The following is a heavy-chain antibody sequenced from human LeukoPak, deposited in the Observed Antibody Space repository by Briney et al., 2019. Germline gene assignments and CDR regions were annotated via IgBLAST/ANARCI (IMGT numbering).Heavy chain of an antibody. CDR1: GFTVSSNY. J-gene: IGHJ4*02. D-gene: IGHD2-2*03. CDR2: IYSGGST. V-gene: IGHV3-66*02. CDR3: ANSGYCSSTSCFFDY. Sequence: GGSLRLSCAASGFTVSSNYMSWVRQAPGKGLEWVSVIYSGGSTYYADSVKGRFTVSRDNSKNTLYLQMNSLRAEDTAVYYCANSGYCSSTSCFFDYWGQGTLVTVSS.